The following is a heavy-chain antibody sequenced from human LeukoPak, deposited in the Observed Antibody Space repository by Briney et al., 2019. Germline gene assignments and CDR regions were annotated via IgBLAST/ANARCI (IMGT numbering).Heavy chain of an antibody. V-gene: IGHV4-34*01. CDR1: GGSFSGYY. J-gene: IGHJ3*02. D-gene: IGHD3-22*01. CDR2: INHSGST. Sequence: PSETLSLTCAVYGGSFSGYYWSWIRQPPGKGLEWIGEINHSGSTNYNPSLKSRVTISVDTSKNQFSLKLSSVTAADTALYYCAREIHYDSSGQRSLHAFDIWGQGTMVTVSS. CDR3: AREIHYDSSGQRSLHAFDI.